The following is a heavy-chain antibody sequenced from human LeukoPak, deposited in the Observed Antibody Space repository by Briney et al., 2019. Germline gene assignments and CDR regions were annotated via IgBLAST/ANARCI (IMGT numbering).Heavy chain of an antibody. Sequence: ASVKVSSKASGYTFTSYYMHWVRQAPGQGLEWMGIINPSGGSTSYAQKFQGRVTMTRDTSTSTVYMELSSLRSEDTAVYYCARREGVAAVATGSVVSWGQGTLVTVSS. J-gene: IGHJ5*01. V-gene: IGHV1-46*01. CDR2: INPSGGST. CDR3: ARREGVAAVATGSVVS. D-gene: IGHD6-13*01. CDR1: GYTFTSYY.